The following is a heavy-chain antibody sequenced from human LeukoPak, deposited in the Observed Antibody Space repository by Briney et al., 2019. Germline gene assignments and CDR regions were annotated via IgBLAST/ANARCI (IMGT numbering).Heavy chain of an antibody. CDR2: IYYSGST. J-gene: IGHJ6*02. Sequence: SETLSLTCTVSGGSISSYYWSWLRQPPGKGLEWIGYIYYSGSTNYNPSLKSRITISVDTSKNQFSLKLSSVAAADTAVYYCARIGARGATDYYGMDVWGQGTTVTVSS. CDR3: ARIGARGATDYYGMDV. V-gene: IGHV4-59*08. D-gene: IGHD3-10*01. CDR1: GGSISSYY.